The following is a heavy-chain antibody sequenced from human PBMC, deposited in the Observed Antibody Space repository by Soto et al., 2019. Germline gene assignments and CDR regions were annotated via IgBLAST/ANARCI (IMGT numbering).Heavy chain of an antibody. CDR2: ISWNSGSI. J-gene: IGHJ3*02. CDR1: GFTFDDYA. D-gene: IGHD6-19*01. Sequence: EVQLVESGGGLVQPGRSLRLSCAASGFTFDDYAMHWVRKAPGKGLEWVSGISWNSGSIGYADSVKGRFTISRDNAKNSLYLQMNSLRAEDTALYYCAKEGIAVGRAFDSWGQGTMVTVSS. V-gene: IGHV3-9*01. CDR3: AKEGIAVGRAFDS.